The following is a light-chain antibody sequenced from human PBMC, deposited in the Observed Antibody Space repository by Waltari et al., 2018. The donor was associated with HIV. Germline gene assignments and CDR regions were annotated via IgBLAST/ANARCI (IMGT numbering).Light chain of an antibody. CDR2: RNN. Sequence: QSVLPQPPSASGTPGQRVTISCSGSSSNIGRNYVYWYQQLPGTAPKLLIYRNNQRPSGVPDRFSGSKSGTSASLAISGLRSEDEADYYCAAWDDSLSGLHVVFGGGTKVTVL. CDR1: SSNIGRNY. V-gene: IGLV1-47*01. J-gene: IGLJ2*01. CDR3: AAWDDSLSGLHVV.